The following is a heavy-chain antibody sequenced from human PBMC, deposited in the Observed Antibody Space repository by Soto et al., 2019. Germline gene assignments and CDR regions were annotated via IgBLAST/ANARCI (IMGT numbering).Heavy chain of an antibody. CDR3: AIWYYDSSGPNPVDY. CDR2: SSGSGGST. V-gene: IGHV3-23*01. J-gene: IGHJ4*02. D-gene: IGHD3-22*01. CDR1: GFTFSSYA. Sequence: PGGSLRLSCAASGFTFSSYAMSWVRQAPGKKQEWVSASSGSGGSTYYADSVKGRFTISRDNSKNTLYLQMNSLRAEDTAVYYCAIWYYDSSGPNPVDYWGQGTLVTVSS.